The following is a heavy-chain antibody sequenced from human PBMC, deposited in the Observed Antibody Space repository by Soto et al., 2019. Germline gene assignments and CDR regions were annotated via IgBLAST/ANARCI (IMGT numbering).Heavy chain of an antibody. CDR1: GGTFSFSSYA. CDR2: IIPIFGTT. V-gene: IGHV1-69*06. Sequence: QVQLVQSAAEVKKPGSSVKVSCKASGGTFSFSSYAVSWVRQAPGQGLEWMGRIIPIFGTTNYAQRFQGRVTITADKSTSTAYMESTAYMELSSLRSEDTAVFYCAREAVAGWYYFDYWGQGTLVTVSS. D-gene: IGHD6-19*01. CDR3: AREAVAGWYYFDY. J-gene: IGHJ4*02.